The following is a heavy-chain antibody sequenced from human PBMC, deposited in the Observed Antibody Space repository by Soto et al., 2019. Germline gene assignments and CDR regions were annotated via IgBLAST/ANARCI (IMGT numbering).Heavy chain of an antibody. CDR2: ISYDGSNK. Sequence: GSLRLSCAASGFTFSSYGMHWVRQAPGKGLEWVAVISYDGSNKYYADSVKGRFTISRDNSKNTLYLQMNSLRAEDTAVYYCAKDPGPSIAAAGIGWFDPWGQGTLVTVSS. V-gene: IGHV3-30*18. D-gene: IGHD6-13*01. CDR1: GFTFSSYG. J-gene: IGHJ5*02. CDR3: AKDPGPSIAAAGIGWFDP.